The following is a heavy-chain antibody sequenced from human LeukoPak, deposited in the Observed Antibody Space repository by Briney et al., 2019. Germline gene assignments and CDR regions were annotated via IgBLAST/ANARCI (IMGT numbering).Heavy chain of an antibody. D-gene: IGHD3-10*01. CDR1: GFTFSSYA. J-gene: IGHJ4*02. V-gene: IGHV3-64*01. CDR2: ISTDGGST. Sequence: GGSLRLSCAASGFTFSSYAMRWVRQAPGKGLEYVSVISTDGGSTYYANSVKGRFTISRDNSKNTLYLQMGSLRAEDMAVYYCARGGLLWFGELSGYWGQGTLVTVSS. CDR3: ARGGLLWFGELSGY.